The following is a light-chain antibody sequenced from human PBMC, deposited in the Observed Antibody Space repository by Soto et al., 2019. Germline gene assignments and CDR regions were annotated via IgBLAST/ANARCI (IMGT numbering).Light chain of an antibody. CDR2: EGS. Sequence: QSALTQPASVSGSPGQSITISCTGTSGDVGSYNLVSWYQQQSGRAPKLMIYEGSKRPSGVSNRFSGSKSGNTASLTISGLQAEDEADYYCCSYAGSSTWVFGGGTKLTVL. J-gene: IGLJ3*02. CDR3: CSYAGSSTWV. V-gene: IGLV2-23*01. CDR1: SGDVGSYNL.